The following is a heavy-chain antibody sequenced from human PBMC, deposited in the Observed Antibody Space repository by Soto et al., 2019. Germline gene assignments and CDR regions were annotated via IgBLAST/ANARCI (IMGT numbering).Heavy chain of an antibody. CDR3: AIDILNVGPRANDAFDV. V-gene: IGHV1-3*01. Sequence: QVQLVQSGAEVKKPGASVKISCQASGFTFSDTLINWVRQGPGQRLEWMGWINPANGNTRYSESFQGRVSISSLSSASTGYVALSDLTSEDTAVYYCAIDILNVGPRANDAFDVWGQGTLITVSS. CDR2: INPANGNT. J-gene: IGHJ3*01. D-gene: IGHD1-1*01. CDR1: GFTFSDTL.